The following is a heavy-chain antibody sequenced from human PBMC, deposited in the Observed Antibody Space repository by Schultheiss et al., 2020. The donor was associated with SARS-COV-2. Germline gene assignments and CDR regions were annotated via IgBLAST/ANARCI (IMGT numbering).Heavy chain of an antibody. J-gene: IGHJ4*02. CDR1: GFTFSSYA. V-gene: IGHV3-23*01. CDR2: ISGSGGST. Sequence: GESLKISCAASGFTFSSYAMSWVRQAPGKGLEWVSAISGSGGSTYYADSVKGRFTISRDNSKNTLYLQMNSLRSEDTAVYYCARVGTFVDYWGQGTLVTVSS. CDR3: ARVGTFVDY. D-gene: IGHD2/OR15-2a*01.